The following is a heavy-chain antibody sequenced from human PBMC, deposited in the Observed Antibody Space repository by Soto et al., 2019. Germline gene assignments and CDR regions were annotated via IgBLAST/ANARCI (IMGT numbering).Heavy chain of an antibody. Sequence: GGSLRLSCTPFGFNFDAYAMSWVRQAPGKGLEWVSAVTATAESAYYTDSVRGRFIITRDNSDNMLYLQMSSLRVEDTAIYFCARGRYYDSPQDLWGRGTQVTSPQ. CDR1: GFNFDAYA. V-gene: IGHV3-23*01. J-gene: IGHJ5*02. CDR2: VTATAESA. CDR3: ARGRYYDSPQDL. D-gene: IGHD3-10*01.